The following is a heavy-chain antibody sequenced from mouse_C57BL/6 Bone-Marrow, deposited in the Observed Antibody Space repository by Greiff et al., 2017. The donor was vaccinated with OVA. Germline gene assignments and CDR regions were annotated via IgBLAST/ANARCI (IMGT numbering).Heavy chain of an antibody. D-gene: IGHD2-4*01. CDR3: AVDYDRYFDV. V-gene: IGHV1-63*01. CDR2: IYPGGGYT. J-gene: IGHJ1*03. Sequence: VQLQQSGAELVRPGTSVKMSCKASGYTFTNYWIGWAKQRPGHGLEWIGDIYPGGGYTNYNEKFKGKATLTADKSSSTAYMQFSSLTSEDSAIYYCAVDYDRYFDVWGTGTPVTVSS. CDR1: GYTFTNYW.